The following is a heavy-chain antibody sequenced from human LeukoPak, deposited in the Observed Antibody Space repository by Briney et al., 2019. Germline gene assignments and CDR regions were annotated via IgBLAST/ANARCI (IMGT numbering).Heavy chain of an antibody. CDR2: IYYSGST. D-gene: IGHD4-17*01. CDR3: AREGAYDGDYVLNWFDP. J-gene: IGHJ5*02. CDR1: GDSISSSSYY. V-gene: IGHV4-39*02. Sequence: SETLSLTCTVSGDSISSSSYYWGWIRQPPGEGLEWIGGIYYSGSTYYNPSLKSRVTISVDTSKNQFSLKLSSVTAADTAVYYCAREGAYDGDYVLNWFDPWGQGTLVTVSS.